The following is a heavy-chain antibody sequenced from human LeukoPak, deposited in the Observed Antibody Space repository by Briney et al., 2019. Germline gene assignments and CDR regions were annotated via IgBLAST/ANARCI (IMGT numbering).Heavy chain of an antibody. V-gene: IGHV3-30*18. CDR1: GFTFSSFG. CDR2: ISYDGSEK. J-gene: IGHJ4*02. D-gene: IGHD2-15*01. CDR3: AKDRSSSWAVDY. Sequence: PGGSLRLSCAASGFTFSSFGMHWVRQAPGKGLEWVAIISYDGSEKYYADSVKGRFTISRDNSKNTLYLQMNSLRAEDTAVYYCAKDRSSSWAVDYWGQGTLVTVSS.